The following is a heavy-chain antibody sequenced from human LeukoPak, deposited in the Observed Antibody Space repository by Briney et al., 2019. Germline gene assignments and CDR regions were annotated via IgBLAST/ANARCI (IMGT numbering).Heavy chain of an antibody. CDR1: GFTFNTYT. V-gene: IGHV3-23*01. CDR2: ISGSGGST. CDR3: AKGVYSSGWYNWFDP. Sequence: GGSLRLSCAASGFTFNTYTMNWVRQAPGKGLEWVSAISGSGGSTYYADSVKGRFTISRDNSKNTLYLQMNSLRAEDTAVYYCAKGVYSSGWYNWFDPWGQGTLVTVSS. J-gene: IGHJ5*02. D-gene: IGHD6-19*01.